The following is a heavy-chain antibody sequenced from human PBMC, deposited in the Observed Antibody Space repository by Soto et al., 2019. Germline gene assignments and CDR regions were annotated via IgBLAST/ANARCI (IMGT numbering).Heavy chain of an antibody. D-gene: IGHD6-13*01. V-gene: IGHV3-23*01. Sequence: GGSLRLSCAASGFTFSSYAMSGVRQAPGKGLEWVSAISGSGGSTYYADSVKGRFTISRDNSKNTLYLQMNSLRAEDTAVYYCAKCGAAGPFYDAFAIWGQGTIVIVSS. CDR2: ISGSGGST. CDR1: GFTFSSYA. CDR3: AKCGAAGPFYDAFAI. J-gene: IGHJ3*02.